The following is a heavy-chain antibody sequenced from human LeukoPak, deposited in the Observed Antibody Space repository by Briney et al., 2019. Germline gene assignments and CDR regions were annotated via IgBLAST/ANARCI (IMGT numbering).Heavy chain of an antibody. D-gene: IGHD3-22*01. V-gene: IGHV3-21*01. CDR1: GFTFSSYS. J-gene: IGHJ4*02. CDR3: ASEYYYDSSGYYPGGY. CDR2: ISSSSSYI. Sequence: GGSLRLSCAASGFTFSSYSMNWVRQAPGKGLEWVSSISSSSSYIYYADSVKGRFTVSRDNAKNSLYLQMNSLRAEDTAVYYCASEYYYDSSGYYPGGYWGQGTLVTVSS.